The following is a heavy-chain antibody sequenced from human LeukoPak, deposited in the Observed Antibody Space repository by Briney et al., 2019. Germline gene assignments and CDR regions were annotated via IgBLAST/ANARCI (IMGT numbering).Heavy chain of an antibody. CDR3: AREVAAAGYYYGMDV. CDR1: GGSISSYY. CDR2: IYYSGST. J-gene: IGHJ6*02. D-gene: IGHD6-13*01. V-gene: IGHV4-59*01. Sequence: SETLSLTCTVSGGSISSYYWSRIRQPPGKGLEWIGYIYYSGSTNYNPSLKSRVTISVDTSKNQFSLKLSSVTAADTAVYYCAREVAAAGYYYGMDVWGQGTTVTVSS.